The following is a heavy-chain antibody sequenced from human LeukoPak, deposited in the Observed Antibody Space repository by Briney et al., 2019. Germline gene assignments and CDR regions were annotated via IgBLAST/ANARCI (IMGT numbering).Heavy chain of an antibody. CDR3: ARGHSSGWYSGNWFDP. Sequence: SETLSLTCTVSGGSISSGSYYWSWIRQPPGKGLEWIGYIYYSGSTNYNPSLKSRVTISVDTSKNQFSLKLSSVTAADTAVYYCARGHSSGWYSGNWFDPWGQGTLVTVSS. CDR1: GGSISSGSYY. CDR2: IYYSGST. J-gene: IGHJ5*02. V-gene: IGHV4-61*01. D-gene: IGHD6-13*01.